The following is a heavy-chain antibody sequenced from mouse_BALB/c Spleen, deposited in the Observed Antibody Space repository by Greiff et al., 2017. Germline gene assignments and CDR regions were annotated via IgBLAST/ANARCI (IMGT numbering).Heavy chain of an antibody. D-gene: IGHD1-1*01. CDR1: GFNIKDYY. CDR2: IDPENGDT. CDR3: NAYYGSSYLFAY. Sequence: VQLQQSGAELVRPGASVKLSCTASGFNIKDYYMHWVKQRPEQGLEWIGWIDPENGDTEYAPKFQGKATMTADTSSNTAYLQLSSLTSEDTAVYYCNAYYGSSYLFAYWGQGTLVTVSA. V-gene: IGHV14-4*02. J-gene: IGHJ3*01.